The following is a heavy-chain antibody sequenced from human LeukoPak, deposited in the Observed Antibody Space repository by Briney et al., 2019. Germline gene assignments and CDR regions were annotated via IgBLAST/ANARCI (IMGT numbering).Heavy chain of an antibody. CDR1: GYTFTGYY. Sequence: GASVTVPCKASGYTFTGYYMHWVRQAPGQGLEWMGWINPNSGGTNYAQKFQGRVTMTRDTSISTVYMELSRLRSDDTAVYYCARETSRGVTATDYWGQGTLVTVSS. CDR2: INPNSGGT. D-gene: IGHD2-21*02. J-gene: IGHJ4*02. V-gene: IGHV1-2*02. CDR3: ARETSRGVTATDY.